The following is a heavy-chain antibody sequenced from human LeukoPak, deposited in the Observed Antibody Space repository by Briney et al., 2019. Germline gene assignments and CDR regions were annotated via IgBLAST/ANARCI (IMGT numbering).Heavy chain of an antibody. CDR2: ISSSGSTI. V-gene: IGHV3-48*03. J-gene: IGHJ4*02. Sequence: GGSLRLSCAASGFTFSSYEMNWVRQAPGKGVEWVSYISSSGSTIYYADSVKGRFTISRDNAKNSLYLQMNSLRAEDTAVYYCARRMVRGVKVADYWGQGTLVTVSS. CDR1: GFTFSSYE. D-gene: IGHD3-10*01. CDR3: ARRMVRGVKVADY.